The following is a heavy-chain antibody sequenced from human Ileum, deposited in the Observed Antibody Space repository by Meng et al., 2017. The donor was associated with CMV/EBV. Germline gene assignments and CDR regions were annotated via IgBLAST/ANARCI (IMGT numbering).Heavy chain of an antibody. J-gene: IGHJ3*02. V-gene: IGHV3-11*04. D-gene: IGHD2-15*01. CDR3: ARRQEYCCGGTCYPVGGFDI. Sequence: GGSLRLSCEASGFTFSDYYMTWIRQAPGKGLEWVSYISSSGSTTYYADSVKGQFTISRDNDRSLLSMQMNSLRAEDTAVYYCARRQEYCCGGTCYPVGGFDIWGQGTMVTVSS. CDR2: ISSSGSTT. CDR1: GFTFSDYY.